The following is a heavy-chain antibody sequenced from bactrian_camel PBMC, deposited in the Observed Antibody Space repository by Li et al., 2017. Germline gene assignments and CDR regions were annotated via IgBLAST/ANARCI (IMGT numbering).Heavy chain of an antibody. CDR3: AADPDLVAPLAADY. D-gene: IGHD7*01. CDR2: SIFASGNT. J-gene: IGHJ4*01. CDR1: GFSFDDSD. V-gene: IGHV3-1*01. Sequence: DVQLVESGGGSVQAGGSLTFSCTGSGFSFDDSDMGWYRQAPGKELEWVSSIFASGNTYYADSVKGRFTASKDNAKNIMYLQMNSLQPDDTAVYSCAADPDLVAPLAADYWGQGTQVTVS.